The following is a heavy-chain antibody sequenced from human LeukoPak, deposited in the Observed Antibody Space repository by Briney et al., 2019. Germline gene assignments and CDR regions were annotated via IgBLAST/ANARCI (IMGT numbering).Heavy chain of an antibody. J-gene: IGHJ4*02. Sequence: GGSLRLSCAASGFTVSSNYMSWVRQAPGKGLEWVSVIYSGGGTYYADSVKGRFTISRDNSKNTLYLQMNSLRTEDTAAYYCASHKADYGGKNDYWGQGTLVTASS. D-gene: IGHD4-23*01. CDR2: IYSGGGT. CDR1: GFTVSSNY. V-gene: IGHV3-53*01. CDR3: ASHKADYGGKNDY.